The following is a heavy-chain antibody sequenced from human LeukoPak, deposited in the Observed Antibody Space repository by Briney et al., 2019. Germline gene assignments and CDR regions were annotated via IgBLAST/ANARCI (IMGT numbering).Heavy chain of an antibody. D-gene: IGHD3-16*02. J-gene: IGHJ4*02. CDR2: ISSSGSII. CDR1: GYTFSSFE. V-gene: IGHV3-48*03. Sequence: GGSLRLSCAASGYTFSSFEMNWVRQGPGKGLEWVSYISSSGSIIYYADSVKGRFTNSRDNAKNSLYLQMSSLRAEDTAVYYCARWSRLGELSSDFWGQGTLVSVSS. CDR3: ARWSRLGELSSDF.